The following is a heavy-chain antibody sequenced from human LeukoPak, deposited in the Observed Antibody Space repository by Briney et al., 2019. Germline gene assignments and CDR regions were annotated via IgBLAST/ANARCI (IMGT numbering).Heavy chain of an antibody. CDR1: GGSISSCTYS. Sequence: PSETLSLTCSVSGGSISSCTYSWGWIRQPPGKGLERIGSFSCSGSTYYNPSLKSRVTISVDTSKSQFSLYMDSVTAADTAVYYCARDWNRYAYWGQGTLVTVSS. V-gene: IGHV4-39*07. CDR2: FSCSGST. J-gene: IGHJ4*02. D-gene: IGHD1-1*01. CDR3: ARDWNRYAY.